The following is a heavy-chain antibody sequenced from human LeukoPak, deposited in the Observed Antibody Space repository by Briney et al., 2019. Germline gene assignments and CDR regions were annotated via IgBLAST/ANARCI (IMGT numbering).Heavy chain of an antibody. Sequence: PGGSLRLSCAASGFTFSNAWMSWVRQAPGKGLEWVGRIKSNTDGGTADYSSPVKDRFIISRDDSTNTLYLQMNSLTTEDTAVYYCTTDPEWLGELQRDKWFDPWGQGTLVTVSS. CDR2: IKSNTDGGTA. D-gene: IGHD3-10*01. V-gene: IGHV3-15*05. J-gene: IGHJ5*02. CDR3: TTDPEWLGELQRDKWFDP. CDR1: GFTFSNAW.